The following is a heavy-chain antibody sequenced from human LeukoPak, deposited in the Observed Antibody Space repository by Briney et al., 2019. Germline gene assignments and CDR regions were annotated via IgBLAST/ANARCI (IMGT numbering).Heavy chain of an antibody. CDR2: ISRSGSTK. D-gene: IGHD2-2*01. CDR3: ARVRYCSSTSCLYYYYYMDV. Sequence: KPGGSLRLSCAASGFTFSDYNMRWIRQAPGKGLEWVSSISRSGSTKYYADSVKGRFTISRDNAKNSLFLQMNSLRAEDTAVYYCARVRYCSSTSCLYYYYYMDVWGKGTTVTVSS. J-gene: IGHJ6*03. CDR1: GFTFSDYN. V-gene: IGHV3-11*04.